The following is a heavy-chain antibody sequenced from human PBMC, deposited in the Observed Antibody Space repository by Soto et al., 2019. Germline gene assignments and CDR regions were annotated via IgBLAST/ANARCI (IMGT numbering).Heavy chain of an antibody. CDR3: AGRTDMDFDD. J-gene: IGHJ4*02. D-gene: IGHD5-18*01. CDR1: GGSISSSSYY. Sequence: SETLSLTCTVSGGSISSSSYYWGWIRQPPGKGLEWIGSIYYSGSTYYNPSLKSRVTISVDTSKNQFSLKLSSVTAADTAVYYCAGRTDMDFDDWGQGTLVTVSS. CDR2: IYYSGST. V-gene: IGHV4-39*01.